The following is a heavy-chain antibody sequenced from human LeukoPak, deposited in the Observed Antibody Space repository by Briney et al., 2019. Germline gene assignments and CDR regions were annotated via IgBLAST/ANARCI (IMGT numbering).Heavy chain of an antibody. V-gene: IGHV1-2*06. CDR1: GYTFTGYY. Sequence: ASVKVSCKASGYTFTGYYMHWVRQAPGQGLEWMGRINPNSGGANYAQKFQGRVTMTRDTSISTAYMELSRLRSDDTAVYYCARFDGLVGAVDYWGQGTLVTVSS. CDR3: ARFDGLVGAVDY. J-gene: IGHJ4*02. CDR2: INPNSGGA. D-gene: IGHD1-26*01.